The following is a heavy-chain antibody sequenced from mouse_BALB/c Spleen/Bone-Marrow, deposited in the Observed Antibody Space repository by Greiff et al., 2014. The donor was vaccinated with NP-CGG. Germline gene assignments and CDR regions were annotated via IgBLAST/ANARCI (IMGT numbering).Heavy chain of an antibody. CDR1: GYAFSSYW. CDR3: ARVRNWADY. D-gene: IGHD4-1*01. Sequence: VKLMESGAELVRPGSSVKISCKASGYAFSSYWMNWVKQRPGQGLEWIGQIYPGDGDTNYNGKFKGKATLTADKSSSTAYMQLSSLTSEDSAVYFCARVRNWADYWRQGTTLTVSS. V-gene: IGHV1-80*01. J-gene: IGHJ2*01. CDR2: IYPGDGDT.